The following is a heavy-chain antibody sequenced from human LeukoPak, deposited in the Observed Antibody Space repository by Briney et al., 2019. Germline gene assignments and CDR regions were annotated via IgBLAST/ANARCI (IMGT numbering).Heavy chain of an antibody. CDR1: GFTFSSYA. V-gene: IGHV3-21*01. CDR2: ISSSSSYI. D-gene: IGHD1-26*01. Sequence: KAGGSLRLSCAASGFTFSSYAMSWVRQAPGKGLEWVSSISSSSSYIYYADSVKGRFTISRDNAKNSLYLQMNSLRAEDTAVYYCARDHIVGATDAFDIWGQGTMVTVSS. CDR3: ARDHIVGATDAFDI. J-gene: IGHJ3*02.